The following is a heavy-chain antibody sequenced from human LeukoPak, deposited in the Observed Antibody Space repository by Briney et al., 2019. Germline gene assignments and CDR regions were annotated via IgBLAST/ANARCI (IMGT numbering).Heavy chain of an antibody. D-gene: IGHD3-10*01. V-gene: IGHV3-23*01. J-gene: IGHJ4*02. CDR2: INGSGGST. Sequence: PGGSLRLSCAASGFTFSSYAMSWVRQAPGKRLKWVSAINGSGGSTYYADSVKGRFTIYRDNSKNTLYLQMNSLRAEDTAVYYCAKAQDYYGSGSRTYFDYWGQGTLVTVSS. CDR1: GFTFSSYA. CDR3: AKAQDYYGSGSRTYFDY.